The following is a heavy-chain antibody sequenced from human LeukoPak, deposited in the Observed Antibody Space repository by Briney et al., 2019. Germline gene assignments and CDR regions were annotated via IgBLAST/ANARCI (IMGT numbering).Heavy chain of an antibody. D-gene: IGHD6-13*01. Sequence: PGGSLRLSCAASGFTVSSYYMSWVRQAPGKGLEWVSVIYSDGSTYYADSAKGRFTISRDNSKNTLHLQMNSLRAEDTAVYFCAKDSDYSSSWYSPIDTFDIWGQGTMVTVSS. V-gene: IGHV3-53*01. J-gene: IGHJ3*02. CDR2: IYSDGST. CDR3: AKDSDYSSSWYSPIDTFDI. CDR1: GFTVSSYY.